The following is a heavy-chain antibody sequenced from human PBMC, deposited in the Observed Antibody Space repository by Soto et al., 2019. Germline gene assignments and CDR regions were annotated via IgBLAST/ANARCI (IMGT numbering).Heavy chain of an antibody. Sequence: GGSLRLSCAASGFTFSGYWMHWVRQAPGKGLVWVSRIKSDGSITSYADSVKGRFTISRDNAKNMLYLQMNSLRAEDTAVYYRARLYSSGWFDHWGQGTLVTVSS. V-gene: IGHV3-74*01. J-gene: IGHJ5*02. D-gene: IGHD6-19*01. CDR1: GFTFSGYW. CDR2: IKSDGSIT. CDR3: ARLYSSGWFDH.